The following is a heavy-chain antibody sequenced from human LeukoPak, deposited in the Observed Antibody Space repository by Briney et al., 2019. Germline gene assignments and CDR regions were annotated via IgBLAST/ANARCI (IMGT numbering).Heavy chain of an antibody. V-gene: IGHV3-15*01. D-gene: IGHD1-26*01. CDR3: TTEVGATHLGCCSFDY. J-gene: IGHJ4*02. Sequence: GGSLRLSCAASGFTFSNAWMSWVRQAPGKWLEWVGRIKSKTDGGTTDYAAPVKGRFTISRDDSKNTLYLQMNSLKTEDTAVYYCTTEVGATHLGCCSFDYWGQGTLVTVSS. CDR2: IKSKTDGGTT. CDR1: GFTFSNAW.